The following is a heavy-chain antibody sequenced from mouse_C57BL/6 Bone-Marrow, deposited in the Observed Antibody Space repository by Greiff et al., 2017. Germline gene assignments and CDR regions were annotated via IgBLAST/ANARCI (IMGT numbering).Heavy chain of an antibody. CDR2: ISYDGSN. V-gene: IGHV3-6*01. D-gene: IGHD2-2*01. CDR3: AACGGYYYAMDY. CDR1: GYSITSGYY. J-gene: IGHJ4*01. Sequence: EVQLQESGPGLVKPSPSLSLTCSVTGYSITSGYYWNWIRQFPGNKLEWMGYISYDGSNNYNPSLKNRISITRDTSKNQFFLKLNSVTTEDTATYDCAACGGYYYAMDYWGQGTSVTVSA.